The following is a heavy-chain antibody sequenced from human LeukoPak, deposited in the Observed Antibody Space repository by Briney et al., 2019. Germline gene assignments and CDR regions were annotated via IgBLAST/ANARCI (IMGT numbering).Heavy chain of an antibody. J-gene: IGHJ4*02. CDR2: ISSSSSYI. V-gene: IGHV3-21*01. D-gene: IGHD4-23*01. CDR1: GFTFSSYN. Sequence: GGSLRLSCAASGFTFSSYNMNWVRQAPGKGLEWVSSISSSSSYIYYADSVKGRFTISRDNAKNSLYLQMNSLRAEDTAVYYCARGPPPYGGNYRFGYWGQGTLVTVSS. CDR3: ARGPPPYGGNYRFGY.